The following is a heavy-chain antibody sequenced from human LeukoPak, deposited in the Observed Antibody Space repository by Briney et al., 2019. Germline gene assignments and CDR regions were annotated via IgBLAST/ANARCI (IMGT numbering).Heavy chain of an antibody. J-gene: IGHJ1*01. CDR3: ARGSYYYDSSGYYELAEYFQH. CDR2: MNPNSGNT. D-gene: IGHD3-22*01. V-gene: IGHV1-8*03. Sequence: ASVKVSCKASGYTFTSYDINWVRQATGQGLEWMGWMNPNSGNTGYAQKFQGRVTITRNTSISTAYMELSSLRSEDTAVYYCARGSYYYDSSGYYELAEYFQHWGQGTLVTVSS. CDR1: GYTFTSYD.